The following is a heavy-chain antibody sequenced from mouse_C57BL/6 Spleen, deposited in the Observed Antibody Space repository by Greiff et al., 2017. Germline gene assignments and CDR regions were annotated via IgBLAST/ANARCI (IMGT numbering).Heavy chain of an antibody. Sequence: EVKLMESGGGLVKPGGSLKLSCAASGFTFSSYAMSWVRQTPEKRLEWVATISDGGSYTYYPDNVKGRFTISRDNAKNNLYLQMSHLKSEDTAMYYCARGGAYGSISYWYFDVWGTGTTVTVSS. CDR2: ISDGGSYT. J-gene: IGHJ1*03. V-gene: IGHV5-4*03. CDR3: ARGGAYGSISYWYFDV. CDR1: GFTFSSYA. D-gene: IGHD1-1*01.